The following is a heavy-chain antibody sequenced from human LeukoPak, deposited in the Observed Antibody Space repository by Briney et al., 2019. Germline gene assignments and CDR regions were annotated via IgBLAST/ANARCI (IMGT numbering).Heavy chain of an antibody. CDR1: GYTLTELS. J-gene: IGHJ4*02. Sequence: ASVKVSCKVSGYTLTELSMHWVRQAPGKGREWMGGFDPEDGETIYAQKFQGRVTMTEDTSTDTAYMELSSLRSEDTAVYYCATDRCSSTSCRTGYSSGWDWGQGTLVTVSS. D-gene: IGHD2-2*01. CDR2: FDPEDGET. CDR3: ATDRCSSTSCRTGYSSGWD. V-gene: IGHV1-24*01.